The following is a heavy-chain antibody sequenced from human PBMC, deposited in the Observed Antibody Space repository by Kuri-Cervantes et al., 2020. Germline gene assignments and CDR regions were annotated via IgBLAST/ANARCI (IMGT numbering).Heavy chain of an antibody. CDR3: AKDKPCGVYDITHKEGFDI. CDR1: GFTFNNAC. CDR2: FKSKADGETT. Sequence: GGSLRLTCAASGFTFNNACRNWVRQAPGKGLEWVGRFKSKADGETTDYAAPEKSRFTITRDDSKNTLYMQMNGLIAADTAVYYCAKDKPCGVYDITHKEGFDIWGQGTMVTVSS. D-gene: IGHD3-9*01. V-gene: IGHV3-15*01. J-gene: IGHJ3*02.